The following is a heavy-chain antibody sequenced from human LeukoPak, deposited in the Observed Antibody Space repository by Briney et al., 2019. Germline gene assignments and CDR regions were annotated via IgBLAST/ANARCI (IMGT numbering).Heavy chain of an antibody. D-gene: IGHD3-22*01. CDR3: ARDPITMIVGKSVYFDL. CDR2: IYYSGST. Sequence: SSETLSLTCTVSGGSISSYYWSWIRQPPGKGLEWIGYIYYSGSTNYSPSLKSRVTISVDTSKNQFSLKLSSVTAADTAVYYCARDPITMIVGKSVYFDLWGRGTLVTVSS. V-gene: IGHV4-59*12. J-gene: IGHJ2*01. CDR1: GGSISSYY.